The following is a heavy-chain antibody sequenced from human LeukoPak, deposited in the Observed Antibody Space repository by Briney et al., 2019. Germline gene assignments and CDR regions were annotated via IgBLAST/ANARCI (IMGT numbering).Heavy chain of an antibody. CDR3: ARHGRGYYYGSGSYYFDY. CDR1: GGSFSGYY. CDR2: INHSGSA. V-gene: IGHV4-34*01. J-gene: IGHJ4*02. Sequence: SETLPLTCAVYGGSFSGYYWSWIRQPPGKGLEWIGEINHSGSANYNPSLKSRVTISVDTSKNQFSLKLSSVTAADTAVYYCARHGRGYYYGSGSYYFDYWGQGTLVTVSS. D-gene: IGHD3-10*01.